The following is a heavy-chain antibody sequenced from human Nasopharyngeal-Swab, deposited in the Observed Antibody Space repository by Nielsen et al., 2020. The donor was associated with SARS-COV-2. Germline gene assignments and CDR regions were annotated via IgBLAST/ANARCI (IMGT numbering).Heavy chain of an antibody. D-gene: IGHD3-22*01. V-gene: IGHV3-15*01. CDR2: IKSKTDSGTT. CDR1: GFTFGDYA. CDR3: TTERLNYYDSSGPIFDY. J-gene: IGHJ4*02. Sequence: GESLKISCTASGFTFGDYAMSWVRQAPGKGLEWVGRIKSKTDSGTTDYAAPVKGRFTISRDDSKNTLYLQMNSLKTEDTAVYYCTTERLNYYDSSGPIFDYWGQGTLVTVSS.